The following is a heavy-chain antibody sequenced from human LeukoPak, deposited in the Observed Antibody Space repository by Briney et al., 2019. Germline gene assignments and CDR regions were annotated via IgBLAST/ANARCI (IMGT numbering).Heavy chain of an antibody. CDR1: GYTFTGYY. J-gene: IGHJ3*02. V-gene: IGHV1-2*02. CDR3: AREPRFLEWLKSDAFDI. D-gene: IGHD3-3*01. CDR2: IIPNSGVT. Sequence: ASVKVSCKASGYTFTGYYMHWVRQAPGQGLEWMGWIIPNSGVTNYAQKFQGRLTMTGDTSINTAYMELSRLTSDDTAVYYCAREPRFLEWLKSDAFDIWGQGTMVTVSS.